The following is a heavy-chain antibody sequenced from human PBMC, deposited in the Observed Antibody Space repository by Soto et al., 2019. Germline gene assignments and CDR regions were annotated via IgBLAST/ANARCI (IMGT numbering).Heavy chain of an antibody. Sequence: ASVKVSCKASGYTFTGYYIHWVRQAPGQGLEWMGWVNPNSGGTNYAQKFQGWVTMTRDTSISTAYMELSRLRSDDTAVYYCVTSPVSVAVAGETEYYFDYWGQGTLVTVSS. CDR2: VNPNSGGT. D-gene: IGHD6-19*01. CDR1: GYTFTGYY. V-gene: IGHV1-2*04. J-gene: IGHJ4*02. CDR3: VTSPVSVAVAGETEYYFDY.